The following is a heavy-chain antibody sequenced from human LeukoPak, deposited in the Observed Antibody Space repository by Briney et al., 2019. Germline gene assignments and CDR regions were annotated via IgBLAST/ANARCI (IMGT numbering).Heavy chain of an antibody. CDR1: GFTFSSYS. V-gene: IGHV3-48*01. D-gene: IGHD3-10*01. CDR2: ISSSSSTI. CDR3: ARALLWFGELLRPDDAFDI. Sequence: GGSLRLSCAAPGFTFSSYSMNWVRQAPGKGLEWVSYISSSSSTIYYADSVKGRFTISRDNAKNSLYLQMNSLRAEDTAVYYCARALLWFGELLRPDDAFDIWGQGTMVTVSS. J-gene: IGHJ3*02.